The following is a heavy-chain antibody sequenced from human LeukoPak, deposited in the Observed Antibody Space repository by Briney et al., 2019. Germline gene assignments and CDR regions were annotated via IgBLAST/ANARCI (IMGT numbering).Heavy chain of an antibody. CDR3: ASIQSIAVAGSVDY. V-gene: IGHV4-38-2*01. D-gene: IGHD6-19*01. Sequence: SETLSLTCAVSGYSISSGYYWGWIRQPPGKGLEWIGSIYHSGSTYYNPSPKSRVTISVDTSKNQFSLKLSSVTAADTAVYYCASIQSIAVAGSVDYWGQGTLVTVSS. CDR1: GYSISSGYY. J-gene: IGHJ4*02. CDR2: IYHSGST.